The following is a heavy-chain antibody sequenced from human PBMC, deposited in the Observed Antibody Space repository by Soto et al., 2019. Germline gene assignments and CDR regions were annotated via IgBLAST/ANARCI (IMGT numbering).Heavy chain of an antibody. V-gene: IGHV4-59*01. D-gene: IGHD3-22*01. CDR1: GGSISSYY. J-gene: IGHJ5*02. CDR2: IYYSGST. CDR3: ASEGRYYESSGYYRWFDP. Sequence: SETLSLTCTVSGGSISSYYWSWIRQPPGKGLEWIGYIYYSGSTNYNPSLKSRVTISVDTSKNQFSLKLSSVTAADTAVYYCASEGRYYESSGYYRWFDPWGQGTLVTVSS.